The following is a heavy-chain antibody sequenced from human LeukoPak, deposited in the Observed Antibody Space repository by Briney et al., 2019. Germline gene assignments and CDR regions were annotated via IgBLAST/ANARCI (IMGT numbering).Heavy chain of an antibody. Sequence: PSETLSLTCTVSGGSNSSSSYYWGWIRQPPGKGLEWIGSIYYSGSTYYNPSLKSRVTISVDTSKNQFSLKLSSVTAADTAMYYCARIICISTSCPSDYWGQGTLVTVSS. CDR1: GGSNSSSSYY. CDR3: ARIICISTSCPSDY. D-gene: IGHD2-2*01. CDR2: IYYSGST. V-gene: IGHV4-39*07. J-gene: IGHJ4*02.